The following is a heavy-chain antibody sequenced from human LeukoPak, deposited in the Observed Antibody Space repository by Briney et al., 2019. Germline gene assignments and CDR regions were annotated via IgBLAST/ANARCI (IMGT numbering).Heavy chain of an antibody. V-gene: IGHV4-34*01. J-gene: IGHJ4*02. CDR2: INHSGST. CDR1: GGSFSGYY. CDR3: ARGRNNYVWGSYRRNRIYYFDY. Sequence: SETLSLTCAVYGGSFSGYYWSWIRQPPGKGLEWIGEINHSGSTNYNPSLKSRVTISVDTSKNQFSLKLSSVTAADTAVYYCARGRNNYVWGSYRRNRIYYFDYWGQGTLVTVSS. D-gene: IGHD3-16*02.